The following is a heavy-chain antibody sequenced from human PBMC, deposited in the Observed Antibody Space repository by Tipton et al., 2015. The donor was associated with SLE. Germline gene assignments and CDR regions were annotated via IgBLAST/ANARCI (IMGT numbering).Heavy chain of an antibody. Sequence: LRLSCTVSGGSISSSSYYWGWIRQPPGKGLEWIGSIYYSGSTYYNPSLKSRVTISVDTSNNQFSLNLNSVTAADTAVYYCARDHYGYNYYYVDVWGRGTTVTVSS. D-gene: IGHD3-10*01. CDR1: GGSISSSSYY. J-gene: IGHJ6*03. CDR3: ARDHYGYNYYYVDV. CDR2: IYYSGST. V-gene: IGHV4-39*07.